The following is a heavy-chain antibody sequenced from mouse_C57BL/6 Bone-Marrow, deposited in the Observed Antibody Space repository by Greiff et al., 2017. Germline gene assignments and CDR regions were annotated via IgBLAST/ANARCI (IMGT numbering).Heavy chain of an antibody. CDR1: GYTFTSSW. CDR2: IDPSDSYT. CDR3: ARGLTEDY. Sequence: QVQLQQPGAELVKPGASVKLSCKASGYTFTSSWMQWVNQRPGQGLEWIGEIDPSDSYTTYNQKFKGKATLTVDTSSSTAYMQLSSLTSEDSAVYYCARGLTEDYWGQGTTLTVSS. J-gene: IGHJ2*01. V-gene: IGHV1-50*01. D-gene: IGHD4-1*01.